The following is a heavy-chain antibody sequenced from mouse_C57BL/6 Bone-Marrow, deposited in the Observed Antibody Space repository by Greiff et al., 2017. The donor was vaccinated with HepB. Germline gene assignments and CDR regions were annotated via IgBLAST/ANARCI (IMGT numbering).Heavy chain of an antibody. CDR1: GYTFTGYW. CDR2: ILPGSGST. D-gene: IGHD1-1*02. CDR3: ARSVGHFDY. J-gene: IGHJ2*01. Sequence: QVQLQQSGAELMKPGASVKLSCKASGYTFTGYWIEWVKQRPGHGLEWIGEILPGSGSTNYNEKFKGKATLTADTSSNTAYLQLSSLTTEDSAIYYCARSVGHFDYWGQGTTLTVSS. V-gene: IGHV1-9*01.